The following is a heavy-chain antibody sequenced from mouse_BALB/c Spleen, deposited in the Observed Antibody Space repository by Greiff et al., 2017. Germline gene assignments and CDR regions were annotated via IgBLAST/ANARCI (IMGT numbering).Heavy chain of an antibody. J-gene: IGHJ4*01. CDR2: IDPENGDT. V-gene: IGHV14-4*02. CDR1: GFNIKDYY. Sequence: EVKLQESGAELVRSGASVKLSCTASGFNIKDYYMHWVKQRPEQGLEWIGWIDPENGDTEYAPKFQGKATMTADTSSNTAYLQLSSLTSEDTAVYYCNAGRGNAMDYWGQGTSVTVSS. CDR3: NAGRGNAMDY.